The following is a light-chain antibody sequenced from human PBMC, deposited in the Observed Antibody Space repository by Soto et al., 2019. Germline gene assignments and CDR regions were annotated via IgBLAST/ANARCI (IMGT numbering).Light chain of an antibody. V-gene: IGKV3-20*01. Sequence: EIVLTQSPATLSLSQGERATLSCRASQSVGTFFAWYQQKPVQAPRLLIYATSSRATGTPDRFSGSGSGTDFTLTISRLEPEDFAVYYCQQYGRSGTFGQGTNVDI. CDR3: QQYGRSGT. J-gene: IGKJ1*01. CDR2: ATS. CDR1: QSVGTF.